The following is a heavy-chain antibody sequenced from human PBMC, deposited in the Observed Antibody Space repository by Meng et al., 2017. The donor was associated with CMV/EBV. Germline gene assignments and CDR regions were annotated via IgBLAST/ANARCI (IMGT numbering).Heavy chain of an antibody. J-gene: IGHJ3*02. V-gene: IGHV1-58*01. Sequence: SVKVSCKASGFTFTSSAVQWVRQARGQRLEWIGWIVVGSGNTNYAQKFQERVTIIRDMSTSTAYMELSGLRSEDTAVYYCAAEQYCSGGSCYGSSVGEGAFDIWGQGTMVTVSS. CDR2: IVVGSGNT. D-gene: IGHD2-15*01. CDR1: GFTFTSSA. CDR3: AAEQYCSGGSCYGSSVGEGAFDI.